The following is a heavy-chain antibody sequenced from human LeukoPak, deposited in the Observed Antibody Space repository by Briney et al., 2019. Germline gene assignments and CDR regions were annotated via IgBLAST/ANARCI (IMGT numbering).Heavy chain of an antibody. J-gene: IGHJ4*02. CDR2: IKSETDGGTT. CDR3: TTPDSSVSKWSLSY. CDR1: GFTFNNAW. Sequence: GGSLRLSCAASGFTFNNAWMSWVRQAPGKGLEWVGRIKSETDGGTTDYVAPVKGRFTISRDDSKNTLYLQMNRLKTEDTAVYYCTTPDSSVSKWSLSYWGQGTLVTVSS. V-gene: IGHV3-15*01. D-gene: IGHD3-22*01.